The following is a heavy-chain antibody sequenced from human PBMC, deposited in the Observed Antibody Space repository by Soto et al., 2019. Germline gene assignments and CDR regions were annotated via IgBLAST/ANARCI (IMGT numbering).Heavy chain of an antibody. J-gene: IGHJ4*02. D-gene: IGHD3-3*01. CDR3: ARDRVSDDFWSGHTPYYFDY. V-gene: IGHV1-69*06. CDR2: IIPIFGTA. CDR1: GGTFSSYA. Sequence: QVQLVQSGAEVKKPGSSVKVSCKASGGTFSSYAISWVRQAPGQGLEWMGGIIPIFGTANYAQKFQGRVTITADKSTSTAYMELSSLRSEDTAVYYCARDRVSDDFWSGHTPYYFDYWGQGTLVTVSS.